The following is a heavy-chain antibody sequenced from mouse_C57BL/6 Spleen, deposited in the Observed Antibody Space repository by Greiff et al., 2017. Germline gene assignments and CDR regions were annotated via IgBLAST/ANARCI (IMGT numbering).Heavy chain of an antibody. CDR2: IYIGNGYT. D-gene: IGHD1-1*01. CDR3: ARSPTVVATGYFDY. Sequence: EVKLQESGAELVRPGSSVKMSCKTSGYTFTSYGINWVKQRPGQGLEWIGYIYIGNGYTEYNEKFKGKATLTSDTSSSTAYMQLSSLTSEDSAIYFCARSPTVVATGYFDYWGQGTTLTVSS. CDR1: GYTFTSYG. V-gene: IGHV1-58*01. J-gene: IGHJ2*01.